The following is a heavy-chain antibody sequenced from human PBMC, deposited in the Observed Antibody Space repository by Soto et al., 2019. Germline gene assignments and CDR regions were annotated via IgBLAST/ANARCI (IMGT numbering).Heavy chain of an antibody. CDR3: ARQGHAYCGGDSYPSAAFDI. CDR2: IYPGDSDT. V-gene: IGHV5-51*01. D-gene: IGHD2-21*02. J-gene: IGHJ3*02. Sequence: RVSQKNGKGLEWMGIIYPGDSDTRYSPSFQGQVTISADKSISTAYLQWSSLKASDTAMYYCARQGHAYCGGDSYPSAAFDIRAQGTMVTV.